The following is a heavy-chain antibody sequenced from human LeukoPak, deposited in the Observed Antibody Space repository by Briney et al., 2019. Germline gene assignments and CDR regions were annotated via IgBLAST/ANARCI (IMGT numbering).Heavy chain of an antibody. V-gene: IGHV4-34*01. D-gene: IGHD1-14*01. Sequence: PSETLSLTCAVYGGSFSGYYWSWIRQPPGKGLEWIGEINHSGSTNYNPSLKSRVTISVDTSKNQFSLKLSSVTAADTAVYYCARRRPYRRETTFDYWGQGTLVTVSS. CDR1: GGSFSGYY. CDR2: INHSGST. CDR3: ARRRPYRRETTFDY. J-gene: IGHJ4*02.